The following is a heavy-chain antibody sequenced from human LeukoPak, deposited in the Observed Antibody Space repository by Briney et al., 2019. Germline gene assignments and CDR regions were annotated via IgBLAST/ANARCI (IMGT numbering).Heavy chain of an antibody. CDR2: INTKSGGT. D-gene: IGHD3-10*01. J-gene: IGHJ5*02. V-gene: IGHV1-2*02. Sequence: ASVKVSCKTSGYTFTGYYLHWVRQAPGQGLEWMGWINTKSGGTNYAEKFQGRVTMTRDTSITTAYMELSRLRSDDTAVYYCARARWFGWFDPWGQGTLVTVSS. CDR1: GYTFTGYY. CDR3: ARARWFGWFDP.